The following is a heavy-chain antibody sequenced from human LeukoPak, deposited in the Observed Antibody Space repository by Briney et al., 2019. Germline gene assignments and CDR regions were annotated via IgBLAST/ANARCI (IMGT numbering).Heavy chain of an antibody. CDR3: AKQGSTRRNYYGSGSYYFDY. D-gene: IGHD3-10*01. V-gene: IGHV3-23*01. CDR2: VSGSSGST. CDR1: GFTFSSYA. Sequence: GGSLRLSCAASGFTFSSYAMSWVRQAPGKGLEWVSAVSGSSGSTYYADSVKGRFTISRDNSKNTLYLQMNSLRAEDTAVYYCAKQGSTRRNYYGSGSYYFDYWGQGTLVTVSS. J-gene: IGHJ4*02.